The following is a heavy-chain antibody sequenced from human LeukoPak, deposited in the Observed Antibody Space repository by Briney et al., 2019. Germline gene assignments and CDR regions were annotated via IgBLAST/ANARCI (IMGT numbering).Heavy chain of an antibody. CDR3: AREKGSGSYKMVTGSFDH. J-gene: IGHJ4*02. CDR2: ISGSGGST. CDR1: GFTFSSYA. V-gene: IGHV3-23*01. D-gene: IGHD3-10*01. Sequence: PGGSLRLSRAASGFTFSSYAMSWVRQAPGKGLEWVSAISGSGGSTYYADSVKGRFTISRDNSKNTLYLQMNSLRAEDTAVYYCAREKGSGSYKMVTGSFDHWGQGTLVTVSS.